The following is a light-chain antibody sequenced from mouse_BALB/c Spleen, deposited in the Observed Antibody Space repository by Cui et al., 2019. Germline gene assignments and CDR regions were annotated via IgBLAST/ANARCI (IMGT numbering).Light chain of an antibody. CDR1: SSVSY. CDR2: STS. V-gene: IGKV4-80*01. CDR3: QQWSSYPWT. Sequence: QIFLPQSPALCSASLGEEITLTCSASSSVSYMHWYQQKPGNSPKLVIYSTSNLASGVPDRFSGSGSGTVYSLTISRVEAEDAADYYCQQWSSYPWTFGGGTKLEIK. J-gene: IGKJ1*01.